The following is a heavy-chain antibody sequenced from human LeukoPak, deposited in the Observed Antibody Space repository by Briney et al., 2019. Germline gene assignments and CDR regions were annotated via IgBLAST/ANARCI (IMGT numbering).Heavy chain of an antibody. CDR2: ISFGGSNK. CDR3: AKEDYFGSGSYLGY. V-gene: IGHV3-30*18. D-gene: IGHD3-10*01. Sequence: GGSLRLSCAASGFTFSSYIMHWVRQAPGKGLEWVAVISFGGSNKYYADSVKGRFTISRDNSKTTLSLQMSSLRAEDTAVYYCAKEDYFGSGSYLGYWGQGTLVTV. J-gene: IGHJ4*02. CDR1: GFTFSSYI.